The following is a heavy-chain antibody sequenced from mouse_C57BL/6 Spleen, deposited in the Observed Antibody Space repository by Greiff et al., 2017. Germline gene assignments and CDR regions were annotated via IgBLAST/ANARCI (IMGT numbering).Heavy chain of an antibody. D-gene: IGHD2-1*01. CDR2: IDPEDGET. J-gene: IGHJ4*01. CDR3: ARSMVNLYYYAVDD. CDR1: GFNIKDYY. Sequence: EVQLVESGAELVKPGASVKLSCTASGFNIKDYYMHWVKQRTEQGLEWIGRIDPEDGETKYAPKFQGQATLTADTSSNTAYLQLSSLTSEDTAVYYCARSMVNLYYYAVDDWGQGTSVTVAS. V-gene: IGHV14-2*01.